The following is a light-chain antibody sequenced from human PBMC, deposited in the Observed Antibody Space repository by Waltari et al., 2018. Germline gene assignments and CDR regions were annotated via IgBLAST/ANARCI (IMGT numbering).Light chain of an antibody. Sequence: EIVMTQSPATLSVSPGERATLSCRASHSVSSNLAWYQQKPGQAPRLLIYGASTRATGIPARFSGSGSGTEFTLTISSLQSEDFAVYYCQQYNNWPPLTFGGWTKVEIK. CDR2: GAS. J-gene: IGKJ4*01. CDR3: QQYNNWPPLT. CDR1: HSVSSN. V-gene: IGKV3-15*01.